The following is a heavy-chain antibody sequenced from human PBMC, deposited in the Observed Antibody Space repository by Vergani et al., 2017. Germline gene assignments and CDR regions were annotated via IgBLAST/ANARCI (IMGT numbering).Heavy chain of an antibody. CDR1: GFTFSSYA. CDR2: ISSNGGST. V-gene: IGHV3-64D*06. CDR3: VKDSFGSSGRKLKNYYFDY. J-gene: IGHJ4*02. Sequence: EVQLVESGGGLVQPGGSLRLSCSASGFTFSSYAMHWVRQAPGKGLEYVSAISSNGGSTYYADSVKGRFTISRDNSKNTLYLQMSSLRAEDTAVYYCVKDSFGSSGRKLKNYYFDYWGQGTLVTVSS. D-gene: IGHD6-19*01.